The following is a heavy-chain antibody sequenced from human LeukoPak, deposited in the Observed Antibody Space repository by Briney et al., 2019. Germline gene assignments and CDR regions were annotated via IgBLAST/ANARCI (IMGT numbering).Heavy chain of an antibody. CDR3: ATGLGNDFWSGYTTSFDY. D-gene: IGHD3-3*01. J-gene: IGHJ4*02. Sequence: ASVTVSCKVSGYTLTELSMHWVRQAPGKGLEWMGGFDPEDGETIYAQKFQGRVTMTEDTSTDTAYMELSSLRSEDTAVYYYATGLGNDFWSGYTTSFDYWGQGTLVTVSS. CDR1: GYTLTELS. V-gene: IGHV1-24*01. CDR2: FDPEDGET.